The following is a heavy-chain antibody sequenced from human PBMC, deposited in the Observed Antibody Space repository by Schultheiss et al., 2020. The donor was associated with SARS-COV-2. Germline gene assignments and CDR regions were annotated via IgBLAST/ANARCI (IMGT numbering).Heavy chain of an antibody. J-gene: IGHJ6*02. V-gene: IGHV3-15*07. CDR3: TTDIVVVPAAMYYYYGMDV. CDR1: GFTFSNAW. Sequence: GESLKISCAASGFTFSNAWMNWVRQAPGKGLEWVGRIKSKTDGGTTDYAAPVKGRFTISRDDSKNTLYLQMNSLKTEDTAVYYCTTDIVVVPAAMYYYYGMDVWGQGTTVTVSS. CDR2: IKSKTDGGTT. D-gene: IGHD2-2*01.